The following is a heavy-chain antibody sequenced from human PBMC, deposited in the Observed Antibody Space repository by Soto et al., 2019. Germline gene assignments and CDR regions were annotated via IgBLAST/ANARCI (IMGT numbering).Heavy chain of an antibody. Sequence: SETLSLTCTVSGGSLSPNYWSWIRQPPGKGLEWIGYIYYGGTTTNNPSLNSRVAISIDTSKSQFSLTLRDEDTAVYYCAREGEGHCISSSCLNWFDPWGQGTMVTVSS. CDR3: AREGEGHCISSSCLNWFDP. CDR1: GGSLSPNY. CDR2: IYYGGTT. V-gene: IGHV4-59*12. D-gene: IGHD2-2*01. J-gene: IGHJ5*02.